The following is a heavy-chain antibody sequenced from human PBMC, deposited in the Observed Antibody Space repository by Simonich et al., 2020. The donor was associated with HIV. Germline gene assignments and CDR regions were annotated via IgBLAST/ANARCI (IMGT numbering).Heavy chain of an antibody. D-gene: IGHD3-3*02. Sequence: EVQLVESGGGLVQPGGSLRLSCAASGFTFSSYWMSWGRQAPGKGRGGVANIKQNGSEKYYVDSVKGRFTISRDNAKNSLYLQMNSLRAEDTAVYYCARAPAIFGVVIPDAFDIWGQGTMVTVSS. CDR1: GFTFSSYW. CDR2: IKQNGSEK. V-gene: IGHV3-7*01. J-gene: IGHJ3*02. CDR3: ARAPAIFGVVIPDAFDI.